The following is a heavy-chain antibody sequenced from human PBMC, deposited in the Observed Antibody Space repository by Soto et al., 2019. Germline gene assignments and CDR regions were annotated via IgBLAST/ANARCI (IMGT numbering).Heavy chain of an antibody. CDR2: IYYSGST. V-gene: IGHV4-59*08. CDR3: AGRYGSAIDY. Sequence: SETLSLTCTVSGGTICRWYWSWIRQPPGKGLEWIGYIYYSGSTNCNPSLKSRVTISVDTSKNQFSLKLSSVTAADTDVYYCAGRYGSAIDYWGQGTLVTVSS. J-gene: IGHJ4*02. CDR1: GGTICRWY. D-gene: IGHD1-26*01.